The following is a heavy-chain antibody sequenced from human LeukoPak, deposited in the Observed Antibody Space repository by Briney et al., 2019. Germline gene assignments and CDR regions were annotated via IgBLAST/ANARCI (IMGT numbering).Heavy chain of an antibody. V-gene: IGHV1-69*02. D-gene: IGHD3-22*01. J-gene: IGHJ4*02. Sequence: SVKVSCKASGGTFSSYTISWVRQAPGQGLEWMGRIIPILGIANYAQKFQGRVTITADKSTSTAYMELSSLRSEDTAVYYCARTGRVYYDSSGYFERAFDYWGQGTLVTVPS. CDR2: IIPILGIA. CDR1: GGTFSSYT. CDR3: ARTGRVYYDSSGYFERAFDY.